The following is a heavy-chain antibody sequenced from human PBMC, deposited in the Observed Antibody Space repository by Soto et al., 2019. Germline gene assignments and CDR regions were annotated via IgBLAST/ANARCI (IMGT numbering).Heavy chain of an antibody. V-gene: IGHV4-4*02. CDR3: ARSFGWYAIDY. Sequence: QVLLQESGPGLVQPSGTLSLSCAVSGGSISSSHFWGWVRQPPGKGLEWVGDISHSGSVNYNPSLKSRVTISIDKSKYQFSLKLNSVTAADTAVYYCARSFGWYAIDYWGQGTLVIVSS. CDR1: GGSISSSHF. CDR2: ISHSGSV. J-gene: IGHJ4*02. D-gene: IGHD6-19*01.